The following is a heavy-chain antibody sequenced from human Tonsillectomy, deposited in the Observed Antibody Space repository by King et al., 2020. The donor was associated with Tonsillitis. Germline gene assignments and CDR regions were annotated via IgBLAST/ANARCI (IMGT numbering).Heavy chain of an antibody. D-gene: IGHD3-10*01. J-gene: IGHJ4*01. Sequence: QLVQSGSELKRPGASVRVSCKASGYSFKNYAINWVRQAPGQGLEWMGCIDTSTGNPTYAQGFTGRFVFSLDTSVRTAYLQISSLKPEDTAVYHCARGVGGADFGELNPVRFDYWGHGALVTVSS. CDR1: GYSFKNYA. V-gene: IGHV7-4-1*02. CDR3: ARGVGGADFGELNPVRFDY. CDR2: IDTSTGNP.